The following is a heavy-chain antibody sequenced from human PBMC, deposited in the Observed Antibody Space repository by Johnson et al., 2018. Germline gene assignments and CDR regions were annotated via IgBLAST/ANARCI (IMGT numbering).Heavy chain of an antibody. CDR3: ATKIGYSSGWGLFQH. CDR2: IWYDGSKK. V-gene: IGHV3-33*01. J-gene: IGHJ1*01. D-gene: IGHD6-19*01. CDR1: GFTFSSYG. Sequence: QVQLVQSGGGVVQXGRSLGLSCAASGFTFSSYGMHWVRQAPGKGLEWVAVIWYDGSKKYYADSVKGRFSISRDNSKNTLYLQMNSLRDEDTAVYYCATKIGYSSGWGLFQHWGQGTLVTVSS.